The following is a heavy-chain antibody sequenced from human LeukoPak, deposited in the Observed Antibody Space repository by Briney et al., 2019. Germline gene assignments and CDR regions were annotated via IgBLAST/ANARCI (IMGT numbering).Heavy chain of an antibody. CDR3: AKAGNVLLWFGELSNWFDP. V-gene: IGHV3-43D*03. CDR1: GFTFDDYA. CDR2: ISWDGGST. Sequence: PGGSMRLSCAASGFTFDDYAMHWVRQAPGKGLEWVSLISWDGGSTYYADSVKGRFTISRDNSKNSLYLQMNSLRAEDTALYYCAKAGNVLLWFGELSNWFDPWGQGTLVTVSS. D-gene: IGHD3-10*01. J-gene: IGHJ5*02.